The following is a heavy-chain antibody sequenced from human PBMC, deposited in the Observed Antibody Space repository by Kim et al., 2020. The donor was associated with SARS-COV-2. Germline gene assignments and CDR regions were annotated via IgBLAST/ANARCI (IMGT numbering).Heavy chain of an antibody. V-gene: IGHV3-23*01. J-gene: IGHJ4*02. Sequence: STYYADSVKGRFTISRDNAKNTLYLQMNSLRAEDTAVYYCAKSHPYYFDYWGQGTLVTVSS. CDR2: ST. CDR3: AKSHPYYFDY.